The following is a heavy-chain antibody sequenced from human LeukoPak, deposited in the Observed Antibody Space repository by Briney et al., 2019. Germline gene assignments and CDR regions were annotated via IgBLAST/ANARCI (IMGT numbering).Heavy chain of an antibody. CDR2: IYYSGST. V-gene: IGHV4-39*07. Sequence: PSETLSLTCTVSGGSISGSSYYWGWIRQPPGKGLEWIGSIYYSGSTYYNPSLKSQVTISVDSSKNQFSLKLSSVTAADTAVYYCARTANYYYYYMDVWGKGTTVTVSS. CDR1: GGSISGSSYY. J-gene: IGHJ6*03. CDR3: ARTANYYYYYMDV.